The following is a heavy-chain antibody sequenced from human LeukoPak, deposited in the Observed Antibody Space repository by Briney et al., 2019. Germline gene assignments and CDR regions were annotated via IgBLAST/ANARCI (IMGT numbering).Heavy chain of an antibody. CDR3: ARFSRGFWSGLHDF. J-gene: IGHJ4*02. CDR2: ISNSGST. CDR1: DGPIRSHY. V-gene: IGHV4-59*07. D-gene: IGHD3-3*01. Sequence: SDILSLTCTVSDGPIRSHYWTWIRQSPVKGLEWIGDISNSGSTKYNPSLQSRVTISIDTSKSQFSLRLSSVTAADTAVYYCARFSRGFWSGLHDFWGQGTLVTVSS.